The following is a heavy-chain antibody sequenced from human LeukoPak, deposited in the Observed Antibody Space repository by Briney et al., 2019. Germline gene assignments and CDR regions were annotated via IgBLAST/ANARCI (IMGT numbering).Heavy chain of an antibody. J-gene: IGHJ4*02. Sequence: ASVKVSCKASGYTFTSYYMHWVRQAPGQGLEWMGIINPSGGSTSYAQKFQGRVTMTRDTSTSTAYMELRSLRSDDTAVYYCARGYYDILTGYLIPGDWWGQGTLVTVSS. CDR1: GYTFTSYY. CDR2: INPSGGST. CDR3: ARGYYDILTGYLIPGDW. D-gene: IGHD3-9*01. V-gene: IGHV1-46*01.